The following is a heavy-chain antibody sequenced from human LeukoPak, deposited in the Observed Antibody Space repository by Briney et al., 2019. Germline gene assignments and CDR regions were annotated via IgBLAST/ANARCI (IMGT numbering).Heavy chain of an antibody. Sequence: GGSLRLSCAASGFTFSDYAMHWVRQAPGKGLEWVSYISSSGSTIYYADSVKGRFTISRDNANNSLYLQMNSLRVEDTAVYYCARAGNYYYMDVWGKGTTVTVSS. CDR2: ISSSGSTI. V-gene: IGHV3-48*03. CDR3: ARAGNYYYMDV. J-gene: IGHJ6*03. CDR1: GFTFSDYA.